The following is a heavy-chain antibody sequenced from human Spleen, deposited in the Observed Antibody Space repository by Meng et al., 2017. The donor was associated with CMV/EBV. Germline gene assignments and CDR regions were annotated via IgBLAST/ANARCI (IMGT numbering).Heavy chain of an antibody. CDR2: INWNGGST. J-gene: IGHJ4*02. V-gene: IGHV3-20*04. D-gene: IGHD3-22*01. CDR3: AREPYYYDSSGYYSGPFDY. CDR1: GFTFDDYG. Sequence: LSLTCAASGFTFDDYGMSWVRQAPGKGLEWVSGINWNGGSTGYADSVKGRFTISRDNAKNSLYLQMNSLRAEDTALYYCAREPYYYDSSGYYSGPFDYWGQGTLVTVSS.